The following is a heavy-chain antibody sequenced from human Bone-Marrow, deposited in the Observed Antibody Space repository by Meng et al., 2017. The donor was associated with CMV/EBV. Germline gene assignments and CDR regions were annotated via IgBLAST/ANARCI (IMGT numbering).Heavy chain of an antibody. CDR3: ARDYYGSSGYYYYYYYYGMDV. J-gene: IGHJ6*01. CDR2: IYSGGST. Sequence: GESLKISCAASGFTVSSNYMSWVRQAPGKGLEWVSVIYSGGSTYYADSVKGRFTISRDNSKNTLYLQMNSLRAEDTAVYYCARDYYGSSGYYYYYYYYGMDVWGQGTTVTVSS. D-gene: IGHD3-22*01. CDR1: GFTVSSNY. V-gene: IGHV3-66*02.